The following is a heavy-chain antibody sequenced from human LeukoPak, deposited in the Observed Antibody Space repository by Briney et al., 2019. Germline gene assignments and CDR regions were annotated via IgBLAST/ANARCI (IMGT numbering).Heavy chain of an antibody. D-gene: IGHD4-23*01. V-gene: IGHV4-4*07. Sequence: ASETLSLTCTVSGGSIGSYYWSWIRQPAGKGLEWIGRINTSVSTNCNPSLKSRVTMSLDTSKNQFSLKLTSVTAADTAVYYCAREITTSGGNSRALDSWGQGTLVTVSS. CDR1: GGSIGSYY. J-gene: IGHJ4*02. CDR3: AREITTSGGNSRALDS. CDR2: INTSVST.